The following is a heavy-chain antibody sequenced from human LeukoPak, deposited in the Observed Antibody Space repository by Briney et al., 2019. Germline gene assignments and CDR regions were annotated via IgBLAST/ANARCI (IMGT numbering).Heavy chain of an antibody. J-gene: IGHJ4*02. V-gene: IGHV4-34*01. CDR3: ARGLSSWYSLSSDFDY. Sequence: SETLSLTCAVYGGSFSGYYWSWIRQPPGKGLEWIGEINHSGSTNYNPSLKSRVTISVDTSRNQFSLKLSSVTAADTAVYYCARGLSSWYSLSSDFDYWGQGTLVTVSS. CDR1: GGSFSGYY. CDR2: INHSGST. D-gene: IGHD6-13*01.